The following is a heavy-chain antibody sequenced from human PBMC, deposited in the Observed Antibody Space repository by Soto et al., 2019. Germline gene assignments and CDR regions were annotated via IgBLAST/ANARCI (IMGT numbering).Heavy chain of an antibody. CDR1: GFRFSDYD. CDR2: IDSSGRTR. J-gene: IGHJ4*02. D-gene: IGHD6-6*01. CDR3: AREGRGSSSSVLVY. Sequence: QVQLVESGGGLVKPGGSLRLSCAASGFRFSDYDMCWIRQAPGKGLEWISSIDSSGRTRFYADSVKGRFIISRDNAKNSLCLQMNSLRAADMAVYYCAREGRGSSSSVLVYWGQGTLVTVSS. V-gene: IGHV3-11*01.